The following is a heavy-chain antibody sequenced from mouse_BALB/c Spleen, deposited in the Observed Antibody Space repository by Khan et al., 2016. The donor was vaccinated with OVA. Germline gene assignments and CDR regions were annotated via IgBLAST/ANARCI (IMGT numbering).Heavy chain of an antibody. CDR1: GFTFNKYA. V-gene: IGHV5-6-5*01. CDR3: AKVYYYGDMDC. J-gene: IGHJ4*01. D-gene: IGHD1-1*01. Sequence: EVELVESGGGLVKPGGSLKLSCAASGFTFNKYAMSWVRQTPEKRLEWVASISSANNIHYSYSVKGQFTISSDNARSILYLEMSSLRSEDTALYYCAKVYYYGDMDCWGQGTSVTVSS. CDR2: ISSANNI.